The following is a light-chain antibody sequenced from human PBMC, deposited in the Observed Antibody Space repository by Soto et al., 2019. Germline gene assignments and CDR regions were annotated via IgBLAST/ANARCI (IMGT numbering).Light chain of an antibody. CDR3: QQYYCYPLT. V-gene: IGKV1-8*01. J-gene: IGKJ4*01. CDR2: AAS. CDR1: QGISSY. Sequence: AIRMTQSPSSLSASTGDRVTITCRASQGISSYLAWYQQKPGKAPKLLIYAASTLQSGVPSRFSGSGSGKDCTLTISCQPSEDVATYYCQQYYCYPLTFGGGTKVEIK.